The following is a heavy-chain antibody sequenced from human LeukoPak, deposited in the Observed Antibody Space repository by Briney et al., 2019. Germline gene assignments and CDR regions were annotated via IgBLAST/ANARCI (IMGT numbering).Heavy chain of an antibody. CDR1: GYTFTGYY. V-gene: IGHV1-2*02. CDR3: ARGEHRYYDSSGYYIYYFDY. D-gene: IGHD3-22*01. CDR2: INPNSGGT. J-gene: IGHJ4*02. Sequence: ASVKVSCKASGYTFTGYYMHWVRQAPGQGREWMGWINPNSGGTNYAQKFQGRVTMTRDTSISTAYMELSRLRSDDTAVYYCARGEHRYYDSSGYYIYYFDYWGQGTLVTVSS.